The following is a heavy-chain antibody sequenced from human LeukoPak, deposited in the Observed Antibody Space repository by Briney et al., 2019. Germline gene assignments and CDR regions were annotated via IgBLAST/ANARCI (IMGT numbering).Heavy chain of an antibody. V-gene: IGHV3-30*04. CDR3: ARGVFHPFYYHYYLDV. Sequence: GRSLRLSCAVSGFSFSSYAMHWVRQAPGKGLEWVAVISYDGSNKYHPDSVKGRITISRDNSKNTLYLQMNSLRAEDTAVFYCARGVFHPFYYHYYLDVWGKGTTVTVSS. CDR1: GFSFSSYA. J-gene: IGHJ6*03. CDR2: ISYDGSNK.